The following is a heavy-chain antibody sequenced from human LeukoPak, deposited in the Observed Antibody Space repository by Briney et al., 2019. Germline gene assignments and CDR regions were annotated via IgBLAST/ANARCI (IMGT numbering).Heavy chain of an antibody. CDR3: ASAYASGPPGAFDI. CDR2: IDPSDSYT. J-gene: IGHJ3*02. D-gene: IGHD3-10*01. Sequence: GESLKISCKGSGYSFTSYWISWVRQMPGKGLEWMGRIDPSDSYTDYSPSFQGHVTISTDKSISTAYLQWSSLKASDIAMYYCASAYASGPPGAFDIWGQGTMVTVSS. CDR1: GYSFTSYW. V-gene: IGHV5-10-1*01.